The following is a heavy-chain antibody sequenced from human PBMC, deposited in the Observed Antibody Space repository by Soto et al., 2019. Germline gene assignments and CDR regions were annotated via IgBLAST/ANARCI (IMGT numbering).Heavy chain of an antibody. Sequence: GESLKISCKGSGYSFTSYWIGWVRQMPGKGLEWMGIIYPGDSDTRYSPSFQGQVTISADKSISTAYLQWSSLKASDTAMYYCARQSAEYYYDSSGYYFFGYWGQGTLVTVSS. CDR1: GYSFTSYW. CDR2: IYPGDSDT. J-gene: IGHJ4*02. D-gene: IGHD3-22*01. CDR3: ARQSAEYYYDSSGYYFFGY. V-gene: IGHV5-51*01.